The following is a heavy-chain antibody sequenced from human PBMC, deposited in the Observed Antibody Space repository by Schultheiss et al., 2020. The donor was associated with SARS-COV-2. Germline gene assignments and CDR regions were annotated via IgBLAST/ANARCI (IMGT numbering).Heavy chain of an antibody. D-gene: IGHD5-18*01. CDR1: GVIFSFYA. CDR3: ARDPDTPMTLDY. J-gene: IGHJ4*02. Sequence: GGSRLSCSASGVIFSFYAMHWVRQAPGKGLEYVSGIRSNGGSTYYADSVKGRFTISRDNSKNTLYLQMSSLRGEDTAVYYCARDPDTPMTLDYWGQGTLVTVSS. V-gene: IGHV3-64D*06. CDR2: IRSNGGST.